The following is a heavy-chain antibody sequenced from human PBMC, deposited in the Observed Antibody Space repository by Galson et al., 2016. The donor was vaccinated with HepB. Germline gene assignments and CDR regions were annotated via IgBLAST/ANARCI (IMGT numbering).Heavy chain of an antibody. Sequence: SLRLSCAASGFTFNTNAMTWVRQAPGKGLEWVGGISGNGATTYYADYAKGRFTISRDNSKNTVYLQMNSLRAEDTALYYCAKNWSSDGCDYWGQGTLVTVSS. CDR1: GFTFNTNA. CDR3: AKNWSSDGCDY. V-gene: IGHV3-23*01. CDR2: ISGNGATT. J-gene: IGHJ4*02. D-gene: IGHD6-19*01.